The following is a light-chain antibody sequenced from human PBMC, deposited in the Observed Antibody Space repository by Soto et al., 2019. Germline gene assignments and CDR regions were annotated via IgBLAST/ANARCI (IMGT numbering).Light chain of an antibody. CDR3: AAWDGSLNVYV. J-gene: IGLJ1*01. V-gene: IGLV1-44*01. CDR1: SSSIGSNS. CDR2: TNN. Sequence: QSVLTQPPSASGTPGQRVTISCSGSSSSIGSNSVNWYQQLPRTAPKVLIYTNNQRPSGVPDRFSGSKSGTSASLAISGLQSEDEADYYCAAWDGSLNVYVFGTGTKLNVL.